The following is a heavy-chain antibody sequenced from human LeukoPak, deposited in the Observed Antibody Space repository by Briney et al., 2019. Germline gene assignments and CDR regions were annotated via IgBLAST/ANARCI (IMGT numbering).Heavy chain of an antibody. V-gene: IGHV3-64D*06. J-gene: IGHJ6*04. Sequence: GGSLRLSCSASGFTFSSYAMHWVRQAPGKGLEYVSAISSNGGNTYYADSVKGRFTISRDNSKNTLYLQMSSLRAEDTAVYYCVKDMISMVRGVMSGMDVWGKGTTVTVSS. CDR3: VKDMISMVRGVMSGMDV. CDR1: GFTFSSYA. D-gene: IGHD3-10*01. CDR2: ISSNGGNT.